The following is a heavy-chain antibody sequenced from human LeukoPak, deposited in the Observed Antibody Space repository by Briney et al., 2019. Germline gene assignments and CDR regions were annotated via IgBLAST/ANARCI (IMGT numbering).Heavy chain of an antibody. V-gene: IGHV4-39*06. Sequence: SETLSLTCSVSDGSISGTSYFWGWFRQPPGKGPEWIGNIHYTGTVYYSPSLQSRVTISVDTSKNQFPLKLYSLTAADTAVYFCARVTSHDDSRTYSYMDVWGKGTTVTVSS. CDR1: DGSISGTSYF. D-gene: IGHD4-17*01. J-gene: IGHJ6*03. CDR3: ARVTSHDDSRTYSYMDV. CDR2: IHYTGTV.